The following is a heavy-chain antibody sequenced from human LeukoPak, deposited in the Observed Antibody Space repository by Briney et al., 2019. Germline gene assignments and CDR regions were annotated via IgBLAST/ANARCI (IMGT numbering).Heavy chain of an antibody. V-gene: IGHV3-48*03. CDR3: AREGSRSGFFD. D-gene: IGHD3-22*01. CDR2: ISSGGDTM. J-gene: IGHJ4*02. CDR1: GFTFSSYE. Sequence: GRSLRLSCAASGFTFSSYEMNWVRQPPGKGLEWVSYISSGGDTMDYADSVRGRFTISRDNAKNSLYLQMNSLRAEDTALYYCAREGSRSGFFDWGQGTLVTVSS.